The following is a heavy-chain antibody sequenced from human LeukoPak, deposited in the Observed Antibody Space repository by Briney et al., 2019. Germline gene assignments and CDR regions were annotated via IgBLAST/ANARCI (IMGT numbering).Heavy chain of an antibody. CDR3: TRESGTYHGNDY. V-gene: IGHV1-2*06. J-gene: IGHJ4*02. Sequence: ASVKVSCKASGYTFTGYYMHWVRQAPGQGLEWMGRINPNNGATNYAQRLQGRVTITGDTSISTAYMELSSLRSDDTAVYYCTRESGTYHGNDYWGQGTLVTVSS. CDR1: GYTFTGYY. CDR2: INPNNGAT. D-gene: IGHD1-26*01.